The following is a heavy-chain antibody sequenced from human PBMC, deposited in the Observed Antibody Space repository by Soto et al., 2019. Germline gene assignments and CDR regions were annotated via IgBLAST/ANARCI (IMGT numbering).Heavy chain of an antibody. Sequence: QVQLQESGPGLVTPSETLSLTCTVSGGSISSYSWSWIRQPPGKGLECIGYIYYSGSTKYHPSLKSRVTISVVTSKNQFSLKLSSVTASDTAVYYCARVGCSSTSCYAWDNWFDPWGQGTLVTGSS. V-gene: IGHV4-59*01. CDR3: ARVGCSSTSCYAWDNWFDP. CDR1: GGSISSYS. CDR2: IYYSGST. J-gene: IGHJ5*02. D-gene: IGHD2-2*01.